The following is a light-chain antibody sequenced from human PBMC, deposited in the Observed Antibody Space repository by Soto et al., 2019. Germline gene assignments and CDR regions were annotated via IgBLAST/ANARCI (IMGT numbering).Light chain of an antibody. CDR3: CSYAGSSAV. J-gene: IGLJ7*01. CDR1: SSDVGSYNL. V-gene: IGLV2-23*01. Sequence: QSALTQPASVSGSPGQSITISCTGTSSDVGSYNLVSWYQQHPGKAPKLMIYEGSKRPSGVSNRFSGYKSGNTASLTISGLQAEDEADYYCCSYAGSSAVFGGGTQLTVL. CDR2: EGS.